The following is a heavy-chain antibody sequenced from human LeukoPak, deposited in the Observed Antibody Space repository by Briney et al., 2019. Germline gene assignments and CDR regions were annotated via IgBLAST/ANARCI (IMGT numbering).Heavy chain of an antibody. D-gene: IGHD3-22*01. V-gene: IGHV1-69*01. J-gene: IGHJ3*02. CDR1: GGTFSSYA. CDR2: IIPIFGTA. CDR3: ARAGYYYDSSGSDDAFDI. Sequence: ASVKVSCKASGGTFSSYAISWVRQAPGQGLEWMGGIIPIFGTANYAQKFQGRVTITADESTSTAYMEPSSLRSEDTAVYYCARAGYYYDSSGSDDAFDIWGQGTMVTVSS.